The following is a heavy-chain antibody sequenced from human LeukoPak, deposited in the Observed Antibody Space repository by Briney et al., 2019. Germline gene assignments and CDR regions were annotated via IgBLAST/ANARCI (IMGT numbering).Heavy chain of an antibody. J-gene: IGHJ3*02. V-gene: IGHV4-30-4*08. D-gene: IGHD2-2*01. CDR2: IYYSGST. CDR1: GGSISSGDYY. CDR3: ARVLGYCSSTSCPAVHSYAFGI. Sequence: SETLSLTCTVSGGSISSGDYYWSWIRQPPGKGLEWIGYIYYSGSTYYNPSLKSRVTISVGTSKNQFSLKLSSVTAADTAVYYCARVLGYCSSTSCPAVHSYAFGIWGQGTMVTVSS.